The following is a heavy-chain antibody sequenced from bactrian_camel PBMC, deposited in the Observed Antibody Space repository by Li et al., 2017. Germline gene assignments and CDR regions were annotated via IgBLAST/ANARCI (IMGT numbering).Heavy chain of an antibody. CDR1: GFTFSFYN. D-gene: IGHD2*01. CDR3: AAALFSGGHYSASYKY. V-gene: IGHV3S40*01. J-gene: IGHJ4*01. Sequence: VQLVESGGGLVQPGGSLRLSCATSGFTFSFYNMSWVRQAPGKGLEWVSTIIDASGSSFYSASVKGRFTISRDNAKNTLYLQMDSLRPEDTAMYYCAAALFSGGHYSASYKYWGQGTQVTVS. CDR2: IIDASGSS.